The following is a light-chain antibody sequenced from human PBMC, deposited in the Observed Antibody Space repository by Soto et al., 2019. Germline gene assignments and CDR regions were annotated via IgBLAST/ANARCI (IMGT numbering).Light chain of an antibody. J-gene: IGLJ3*02. V-gene: IGLV2-11*01. CDR3: CSYPGSHTWV. CDR1: SSYIGNYNY. CDR2: DVS. Sequence: QSALTQPASVSGSPGQSITISCTGTSSYIGNYNYVSWYQQHPGKAPKVMIYDVSKRPSGVPDRFSGSKSGNTASLTISGLQDEDEADYYCCSYPGSHTWVFGGGTKVTVL.